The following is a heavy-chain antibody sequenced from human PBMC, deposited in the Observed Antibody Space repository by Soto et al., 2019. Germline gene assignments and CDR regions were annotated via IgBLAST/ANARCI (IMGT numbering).Heavy chain of an antibody. D-gene: IGHD3-16*01. CDR2: ISYSGST. J-gene: IGHJ5*02. CDR1: GGSISDYY. CDR3: ARGQGVLGP. V-gene: IGHV4-59*08. Sequence: QVQLQESGPGLVKPSETLSLTCTVSGGSISDYYWSWIRQPPGKGLEWIGYISYSGSTNYNPSHNSRVTISVDTSKNHFSLKLKSVTAVDTAVYYCARGQGVLGPWGQGTLVTVSS.